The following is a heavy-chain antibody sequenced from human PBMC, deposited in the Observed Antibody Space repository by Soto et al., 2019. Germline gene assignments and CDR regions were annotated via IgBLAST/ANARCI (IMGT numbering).Heavy chain of an antibody. V-gene: IGHV3-23*01. J-gene: IGHJ4*02. CDR2: ISGSGGRT. D-gene: IGHD2-15*01. CDR1: GFTFSIYA. Sequence: EVQLLESGGGLVQPGGSLRLSCAASGFTFSIYAMSWVRQAPGKGLEWVAGISGSGGRTSYEDSVKGRFTISRDSSKRTLYLQMNSLRAEDTAVYYCAVDIAVVAAATWDYWGQGTLVTVSS. CDR3: AVDIAVVAAATWDY.